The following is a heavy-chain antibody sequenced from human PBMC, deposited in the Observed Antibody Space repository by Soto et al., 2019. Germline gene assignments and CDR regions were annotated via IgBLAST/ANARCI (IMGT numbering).Heavy chain of an antibody. Sequence: EVQLVESGGGLVQPGGSLRLSCAASGFTFSSYWMSWVRQAPGKGLEWVANIKQDGSEKYYVDSVKGRFTISRDNAKNSLYLQMNSLRAEDTAVYYCARAGSLLWVGEGNNWFDPWGQGTLVTVSS. CDR2: IKQDGSEK. V-gene: IGHV3-7*03. CDR1: GFTFSSYW. CDR3: ARAGSLLWVGEGNNWFDP. J-gene: IGHJ5*02. D-gene: IGHD3-10*01.